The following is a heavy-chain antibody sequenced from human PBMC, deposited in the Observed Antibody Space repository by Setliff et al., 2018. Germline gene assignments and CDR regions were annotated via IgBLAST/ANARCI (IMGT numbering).Heavy chain of an antibody. CDR1: EFTSSNYA. D-gene: IGHD5-18*01. CDR2: ISGSGGST. V-gene: IGHV3-23*01. Sequence: GESLTISCAASEFTSSNYAMNWVRQAPGKGLEWVSGISGSGGSTYYADSVKGRFTISRDNSKNTLYLQMNSLRAEDTAVYYCAKDRGYNYYYYGMDVWGQGTTVTVSS. J-gene: IGHJ6*02. CDR3: AKDRGYNYYYYGMDV.